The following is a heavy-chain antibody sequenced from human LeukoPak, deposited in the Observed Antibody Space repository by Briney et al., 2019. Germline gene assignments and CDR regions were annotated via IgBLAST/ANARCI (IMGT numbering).Heavy chain of an antibody. CDR1: GGSINTYY. Sequence: PSETLSLTCTVSGGSINTYYWSWIRQPAGKGLEWIGRIYNSGSTNYNPSLKSRVTMSVVTSKNHFSLKLSSVTAADTAIYYCARVGKYYYDRTGAFDIWGQGTMVTVSS. CDR2: IYNSGST. V-gene: IGHV4-4*07. D-gene: IGHD3-22*01. CDR3: ARVGKYYYDRTGAFDI. J-gene: IGHJ3*02.